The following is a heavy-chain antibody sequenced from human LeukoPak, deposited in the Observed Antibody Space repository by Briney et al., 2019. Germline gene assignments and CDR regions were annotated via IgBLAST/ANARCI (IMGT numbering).Heavy chain of an antibody. J-gene: IGHJ6*03. CDR2: IYYSGST. Sequence: SETLSLTYTVSGGSISSSSYYWGWIRQPPGKGLECIGSIYYSGSTYYNPPLKSRVTISVDTSKNQFSLKLNSVTAADTAVYYCARVVTGYYMDVWGKGTTVTVSS. D-gene: IGHD4-23*01. V-gene: IGHV4-39*07. CDR3: ARVVTGYYMDV. CDR1: GGSISSSSYY.